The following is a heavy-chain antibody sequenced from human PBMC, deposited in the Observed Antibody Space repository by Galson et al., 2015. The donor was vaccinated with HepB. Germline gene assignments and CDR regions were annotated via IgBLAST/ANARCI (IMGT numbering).Heavy chain of an antibody. V-gene: IGHV3-53*01. D-gene: IGHD2-2*01. J-gene: IGHJ3*02. CDR3: AREFCSSTSCYGAFDI. Sequence: SLRLSCAASGFTVSSNYMSWVRQAPGKGLEWVSVIYSGGSTYYADSVKGRFTISRDNSKNTLYLQMNSLRAEDTAVYYCAREFCSSTSCYGAFDIWGQGTMVTVSS. CDR1: GFTVSSNY. CDR2: IYSGGST.